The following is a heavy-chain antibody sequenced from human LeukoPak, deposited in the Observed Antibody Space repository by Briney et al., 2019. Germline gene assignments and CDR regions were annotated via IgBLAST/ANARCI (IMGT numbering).Heavy chain of an antibody. CDR1: GFTVSSNY. V-gene: IGHV3-66*01. CDR3: AREVTPYGMDV. J-gene: IGHJ6*02. CDR2: IYSGGST. D-gene: IGHD4-23*01. Sequence: PGGSLRLSCAASGFTVSSNYMSWVRQAPGKGLEWVSVIYSGGSTYYADSVKGRFTISRDNSKNTLYLQMNSLRAEDTAVYYCAREVTPYGMDVWGQGTTVTVPS.